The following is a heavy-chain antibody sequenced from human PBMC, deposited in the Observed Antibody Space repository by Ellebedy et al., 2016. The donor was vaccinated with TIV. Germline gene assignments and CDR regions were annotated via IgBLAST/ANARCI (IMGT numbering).Heavy chain of an antibody. D-gene: IGHD6-6*01. CDR3: ARAFRLGASSSPIWWFDP. CDR2: IKEDGSEN. V-gene: IGHV3-7*03. Sequence: GGSLRLSCAASGFTFRSYWMTWVRQAPGKGLEWAANIKEDGSENYYVDSAKGRFTISRDNTKNSLYLQMNSLRAEDTAVYYCARAFRLGASSSPIWWFDPWGQGTLVTVSS. CDR1: GFTFRSYW. J-gene: IGHJ5*02.